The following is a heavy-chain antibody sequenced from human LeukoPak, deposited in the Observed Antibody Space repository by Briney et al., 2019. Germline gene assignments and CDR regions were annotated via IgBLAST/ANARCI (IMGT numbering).Heavy chain of an antibody. Sequence: GASVKVSCKASVYTFTSYGISWVRQAPGQGREWLGWISAYNGNTNYAQKLQGRVTMTTDTSTSTAYMELRSLRSDDTAVYYCARMAVAGMSPIDYWGQGTLVTVSS. V-gene: IGHV1-18*01. CDR1: VYTFTSYG. D-gene: IGHD6-19*01. CDR2: ISAYNGNT. CDR3: ARMAVAGMSPIDY. J-gene: IGHJ4*02.